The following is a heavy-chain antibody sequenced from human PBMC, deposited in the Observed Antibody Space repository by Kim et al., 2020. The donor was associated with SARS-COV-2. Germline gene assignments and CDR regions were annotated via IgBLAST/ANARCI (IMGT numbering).Heavy chain of an antibody. V-gene: IGHV3-33*01. CDR1: GFVFMQYG. J-gene: IGHJ6*02. D-gene: IGHD1-26*01. Sequence: GGSLRLSCTASGFVFMQYGMHWVRQAPGKGLEWVALIWSAGSNEYYGDSVKGRFTISRNNLKNILYLQMTNLRVDDTAVYYCARGDRFEWGQGGASGMDVWGQGTTVRVSS. CDR2: IWSAGSNE. CDR3: ARGDRFEWGQGGASGMDV.